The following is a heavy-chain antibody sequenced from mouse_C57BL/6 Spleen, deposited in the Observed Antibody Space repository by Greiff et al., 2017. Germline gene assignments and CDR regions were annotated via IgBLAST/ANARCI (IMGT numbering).Heavy chain of an antibody. CDR1: GFTFSSYA. D-gene: IGHD3-2*02. CDR3: AREGSGYYFDY. Sequence: EVQVVESGGGLVKPGGSLKLSCAASGFTFSSYAMSWVRQTPEKRLEWVATISDGGSYTYYPDNVKGRFTISRDNAKSNLYLQMSHLKSEDTAMYYCAREGSGYYFDYWGQGTTLTVSS. V-gene: IGHV5-4*01. J-gene: IGHJ2*01. CDR2: ISDGGSYT.